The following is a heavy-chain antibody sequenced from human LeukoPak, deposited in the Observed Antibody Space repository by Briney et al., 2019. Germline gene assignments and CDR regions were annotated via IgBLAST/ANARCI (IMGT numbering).Heavy chain of an antibody. CDR3: ARVYYDSSALRFDP. CDR2: ISSSSYI. J-gene: IGHJ5*02. V-gene: IGHV3-21*01. Sequence: GGSLRLSCAASGFTFSSYSMNWVRQAPGKGLEWVSSISSSSYIYYADSVKGRFTISRDNAKNSLYLQMNSLRAEDTAVYYCARVYYDSSALRFDPWGQGTLVTVSS. CDR1: GFTFSSYS. D-gene: IGHD3-22*01.